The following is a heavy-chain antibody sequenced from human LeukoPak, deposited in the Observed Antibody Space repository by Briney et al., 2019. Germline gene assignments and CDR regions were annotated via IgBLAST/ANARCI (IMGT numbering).Heavy chain of an antibody. CDR2: ISGSSSTI. CDR3: SRDRDYAFDY. CDR1: GFTFSSYS. Sequence: QPGGSLRLSCAASGFTFSSYSMSWVRQAPGKGLEWVSKISGSSSTIWYADSVKGRFTISRDNAQNSLHLQMNSLRDEDTAVYYCSRDRDYAFDYWGQGTLVSVSS. V-gene: IGHV3-48*02. J-gene: IGHJ4*02. D-gene: IGHD4-17*01.